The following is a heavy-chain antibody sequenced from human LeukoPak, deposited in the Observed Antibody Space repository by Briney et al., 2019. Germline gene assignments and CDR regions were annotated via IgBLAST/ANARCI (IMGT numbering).Heavy chain of an antibody. CDR1: GFTFGDYA. CDR3: ARVRITMAEGYYYMDV. CDR2: IRSKAYGGTT. J-gene: IGHJ6*03. D-gene: IGHD3-10*01. V-gene: IGHV3-49*04. Sequence: PGGSLRLSCTASGFTFGDYAMSWVRQAPGKGLEWVGFIRSKAYGGTTEYAASVKGRFTISRDDSKSIAYLQMNSLRAEDTAVYYCARVRITMAEGYYYMDVWGKGTTVTVSS.